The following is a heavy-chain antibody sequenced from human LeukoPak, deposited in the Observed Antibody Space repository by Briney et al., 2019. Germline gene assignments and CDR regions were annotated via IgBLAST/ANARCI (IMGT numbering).Heavy chain of an antibody. J-gene: IGHJ5*02. CDR3: AGGPRESYYNWFDP. CDR1: GGSFSGYY. CDR2: INHSGST. V-gene: IGHV4-34*01. D-gene: IGHD3-10*01. Sequence: KPSETLSLTCAVYGGSFSGYYWSWIRQPPGMGLEWIGEINHSGSTNYNPSLKSRVTISVDTSKNQFSLKPSSVTAADTAVYYCAGGPRESYYNWFDPWGQGTLVTVSS.